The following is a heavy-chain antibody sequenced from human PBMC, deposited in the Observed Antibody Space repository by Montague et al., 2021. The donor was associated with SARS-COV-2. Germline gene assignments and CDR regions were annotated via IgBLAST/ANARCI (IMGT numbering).Heavy chain of an antibody. D-gene: IGHD3-10*01. CDR2: IYHNEST. Sequence: SETLSLTCIVSGVAVLRGSWGAYICLPPGKVLDGCGQIYHNESTKYKPSLKSRVSMSVDKSWNQFSLRLTSVTAANTAIYYCARKGSWRSDLAYWGQGTLVTVSS. CDR1: GVAVLRGSW. V-gene: IGHV4/OR15-8*01. J-gene: IGHJ4*02. CDR3: ARKGSWRSDLAY.